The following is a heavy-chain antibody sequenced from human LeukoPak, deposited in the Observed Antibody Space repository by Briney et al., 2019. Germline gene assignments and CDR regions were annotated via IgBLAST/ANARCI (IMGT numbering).Heavy chain of an antibody. CDR1: GFTFSSYA. Sequence: PGGSLRLSCAASGFTFSSYAMDWVRQAPGKGLEYVSAISSTGDSTYYANSVKGRFTISRDNSKNTLYLQMGSLRAEDMAVYYCARVGVYSDYAGRSYYFDYWGQGTLVTVSS. CDR3: ARVGVYSDYAGRSYYFDY. CDR2: ISSTGDST. J-gene: IGHJ4*02. D-gene: IGHD5-12*01. V-gene: IGHV3-64*01.